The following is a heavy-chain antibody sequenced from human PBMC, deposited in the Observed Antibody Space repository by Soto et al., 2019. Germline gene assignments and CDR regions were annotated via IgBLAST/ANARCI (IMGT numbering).Heavy chain of an antibody. CDR3: TRNAGGRFYGGFDN. CDR2: IKSDGTTT. CDR1: GFHFSSYW. J-gene: IGHJ4*02. V-gene: IGHV3-74*01. D-gene: IGHD1-26*01. Sequence: EVHLVESGGDLVQPGGSLRLSCTTAGFHFSSYWVNWVRQAPGKGVEWVSRIKSDGTTTDYADSVKGRFTISRDNGKRTVYLEMNSLRADDTAVYYCTRNAGGRFYGGFDNWGQGTLVIVSS.